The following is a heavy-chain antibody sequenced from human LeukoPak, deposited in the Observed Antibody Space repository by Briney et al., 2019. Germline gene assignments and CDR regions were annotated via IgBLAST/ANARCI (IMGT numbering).Heavy chain of an antibody. CDR2: ISSDGSNK. CDR1: GFTFSTYA. J-gene: IGHJ4*02. V-gene: IGHV3-30*04. Sequence: GRSLRLSCEASGFTFSTYAMHWVRQAPGKGLEWLAVISSDGSNKYHVDSVKGRFTISRDNSKNTLYLEMDSVRLGDTAVYYCARDDIIVGATTLDYWGQGTLVTVSS. CDR3: ARDDIIVGATTLDY. D-gene: IGHD1-26*01.